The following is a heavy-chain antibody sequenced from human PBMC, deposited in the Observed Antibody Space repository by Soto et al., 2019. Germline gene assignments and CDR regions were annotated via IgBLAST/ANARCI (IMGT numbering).Heavy chain of an antibody. J-gene: IGHJ4*02. CDR3: ARVRYYDRNFDY. CDR2: IKHDGREK. Sequence: GGSLRLSCAASGFIFTDYWMSWVRQTPGKGLEWVASIKHDGREKYYVDSVKGRFTTSRDNANNLVYLQMNSLRTEDTAVYYCARVRYYDRNFDYWGQGTLVTVSS. V-gene: IGHV3-7*05. CDR1: GFIFTDYW. D-gene: IGHD3-9*01.